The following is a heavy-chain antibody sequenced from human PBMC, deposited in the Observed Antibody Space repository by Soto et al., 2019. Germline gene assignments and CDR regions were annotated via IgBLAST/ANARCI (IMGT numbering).Heavy chain of an antibody. V-gene: IGHV1-2*02. Sequence: GASVKVSCKASGYTFTTYFLHWVRQAPGQGLEWLGWIFPGSGDTNYAQKFQGRVTMARDTSINTAYMELSRLTSDDTGVYYCAREWQRGTDYWGQGALVTVSS. J-gene: IGHJ4*02. CDR1: GYTFTTYF. CDR3: AREWQRGTDY. CDR2: IFPGSGDT. D-gene: IGHD6-25*01.